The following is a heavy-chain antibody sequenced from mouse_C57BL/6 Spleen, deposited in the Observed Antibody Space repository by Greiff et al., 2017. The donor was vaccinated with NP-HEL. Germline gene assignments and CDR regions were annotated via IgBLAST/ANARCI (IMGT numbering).Heavy chain of an antibody. J-gene: IGHJ4*01. CDR1: GYTFTDYE. V-gene: IGHV1-15*01. CDR2: IDPETGGT. Sequence: VQLQESGAELVRPGASVTLSCKASGYTFTDYEMHWVKQTPVHGLEWIGAIDPETGGTAYNQKFKGKAILTADKSSSTAYMELRSLTSEDSAVYYCANSLGYWGQGTSVTVSS. D-gene: IGHD4-1*01. CDR3: ANSLGY.